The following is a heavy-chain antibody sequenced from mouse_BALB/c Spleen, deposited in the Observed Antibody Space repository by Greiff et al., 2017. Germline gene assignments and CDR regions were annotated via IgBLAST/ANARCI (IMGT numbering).Heavy chain of an antibody. CDR3: ARSARATWFAD. CDR2: INPSSGYT. CDR1: GYTFTSYT. D-gene: IGHD3-1*01. V-gene: IGHV1-4*01. Sequence: VQLQQSGAELARPGASVKMSCKASGYTFTSYTMPWVQQRPGQGLEWIGYINPSSGYTNYNQKFKDKATLTADKSSSTAYMQLSSLTSEDSAVYYCARSARATWFADWGQGTLVTVSA. J-gene: IGHJ3*01.